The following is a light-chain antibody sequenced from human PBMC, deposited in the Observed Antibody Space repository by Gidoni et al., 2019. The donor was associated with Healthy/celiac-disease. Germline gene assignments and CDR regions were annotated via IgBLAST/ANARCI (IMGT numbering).Light chain of an antibody. J-gene: IGKJ1*01. CDR1: QSLLHSNGYNY. Sequence: DIVMTQSPLSLPVTPGEPPSLSCRSSQSLLHSNGYNYLDWYLQKPGQSPQLLIYLGSNRASGVPDRFSGSGSGTDFTLKISRVEAEDVGVYYCMQALQTSWTFGQGTKVEIK. CDR2: LGS. V-gene: IGKV2-28*01. CDR3: MQALQTSWT.